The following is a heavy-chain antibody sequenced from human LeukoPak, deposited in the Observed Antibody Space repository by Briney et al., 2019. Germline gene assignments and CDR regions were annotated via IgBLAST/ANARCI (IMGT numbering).Heavy chain of an antibody. CDR2: IIPILGIA. Sequence: SVKVSCKASGGTFSSYTISWVRQAPGQGLEWMGRIIPILGIANYAQKFQGRVTITADKSTSTAYMELSSLRSEDTAVYYWARARGGYYFSYWGQGTLVTVFS. D-gene: IGHD2-15*01. CDR3: ARARGGYYFSY. CDR1: GGTFSSYT. V-gene: IGHV1-69*02. J-gene: IGHJ4*02.